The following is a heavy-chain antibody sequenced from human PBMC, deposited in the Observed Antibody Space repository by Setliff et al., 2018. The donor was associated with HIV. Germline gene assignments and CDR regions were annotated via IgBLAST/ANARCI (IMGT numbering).Heavy chain of an antibody. CDR3: ARFSSTGWRRAFDV. CDR2: IDHSGST. Sequence: SSETLSLTCTVSGASISSGNYYWGWIRQPPGKGLEWIGEIDHSGSTNNNPSLKSRLTISVDTSKKQFSLRLTSLTAADTAVYFCARFSSTGWRRAFDVWGQGTKVTVS. J-gene: IGHJ3*01. D-gene: IGHD6-19*01. CDR1: GASISSGNYY. V-gene: IGHV4-39*07.